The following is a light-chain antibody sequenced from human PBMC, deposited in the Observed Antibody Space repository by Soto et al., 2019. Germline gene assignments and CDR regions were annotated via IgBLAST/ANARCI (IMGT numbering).Light chain of an antibody. J-gene: IGKJ2*01. CDR1: QSISSSY. CDR3: QLYGGSHMFS. Sequence: EIVLTQSPGTLSLSPGEGAALSCRTSQSISSSYLAWYQQKPGQAPRLLIYAASSRATGIPDRFSGSGSGRDFTLTISRLEPEDVAVYYCQLYGGSHMFSFGQGTKLEIK. CDR2: AAS. V-gene: IGKV3-20*01.